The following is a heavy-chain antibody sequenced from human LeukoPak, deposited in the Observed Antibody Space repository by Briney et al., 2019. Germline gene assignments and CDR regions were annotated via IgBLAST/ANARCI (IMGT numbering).Heavy chain of an antibody. CDR1: GGSISSYY. V-gene: IGHV4-59*01. J-gene: IGHJ4*02. CDR3: ARDRAPYGSAKEGAY. CDR2: IYYSGST. Sequence: SETLSLTCTVSGGSISSYYWSWIRQPPGKGLEWIGYIYYSGSTNYNPSLKSRVTISVDTSKNQFSLKLSSVTAADTAVYYCARDRAPYGSAKEGAYWGQGTLVTVSS. D-gene: IGHD3-10*01.